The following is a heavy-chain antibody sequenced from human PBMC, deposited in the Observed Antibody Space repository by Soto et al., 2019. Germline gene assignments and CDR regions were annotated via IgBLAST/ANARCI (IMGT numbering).Heavy chain of an antibody. CDR3: AKRIRGPASSSGYTDY. CDR2: ISGSGGST. D-gene: IGHD3-22*01. Sequence: GGSLRLSCAASGFTFSSYAMSWVRQAPGKGLEWVSAISGSGGSTYYADSVKGRFTISRDNSKNTLYLQMNSLRAEDTAVYYCAKRIRGPASSSGYTDYWGQGTLVTSPQ. CDR1: GFTFSSYA. V-gene: IGHV3-23*01. J-gene: IGHJ4*02.